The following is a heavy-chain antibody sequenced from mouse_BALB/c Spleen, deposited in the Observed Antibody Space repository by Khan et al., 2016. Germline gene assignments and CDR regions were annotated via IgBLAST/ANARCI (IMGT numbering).Heavy chain of an antibody. CDR2: INTETGEP. Sequence: QIQLVQSGPELKKPGETVKISCKASGYTFTDYSMHWVKQAPGKGLKWMGWINTETGEPTYADDFKGRFAFSLETSASTAYLQINNHKNEDTATYFWARGRPYAMDYWGQGTSVTVSS. V-gene: IGHV9-2-1*01. J-gene: IGHJ4*01. CDR1: GYTFTDYS. D-gene: IGHD1-2*01. CDR3: ARGRPYAMDY.